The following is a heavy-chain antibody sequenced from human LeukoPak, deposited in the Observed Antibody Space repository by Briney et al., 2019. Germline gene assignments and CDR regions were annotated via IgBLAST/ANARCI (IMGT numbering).Heavy chain of an antibody. Sequence: GASVKVSCKASGGTFSSYAISWVRQAPGQGLEWMGRIIPIFGTANYAQKFQGRVTITTDESTSTAYMELSSLRSEDTAVYYCARDGPTWAGDCSGGSCYSPTRVPDYWGQGTLVTVSS. J-gene: IGHJ4*02. CDR3: ARDGPTWAGDCSGGSCYSPTRVPDY. CDR2: IIPIFGTA. D-gene: IGHD2-15*01. V-gene: IGHV1-69*05. CDR1: GGTFSSYA.